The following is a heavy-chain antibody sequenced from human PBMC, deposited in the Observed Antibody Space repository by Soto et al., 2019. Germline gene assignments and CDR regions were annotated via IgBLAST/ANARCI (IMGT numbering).Heavy chain of an antibody. Sequence: SETLSLICTVSGGSISSYYWSWIRQPPGKGLEWIGYIYYSGSTNYNPSLKSRVTISVDTSKNQFSLKLSSVTAADTAVYYCARVRRRYQGNYYYYYMGGWGKATTVTVSS. J-gene: IGHJ6*03. CDR1: GGSISSYY. CDR2: IYYSGST. V-gene: IGHV4-59*01. D-gene: IGHD2-2*01. CDR3: ARVRRRYQGNYYYYYMGG.